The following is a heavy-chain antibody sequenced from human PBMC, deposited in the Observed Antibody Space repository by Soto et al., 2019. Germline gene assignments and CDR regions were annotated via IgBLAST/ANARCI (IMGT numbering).Heavy chain of an antibody. D-gene: IGHD3-3*01. CDR2: IYYSGST. Sequence: SETLSLTWTVSGGSISSYYWSWIRQPPGKGLEWIGYIYYSGSTNYNPSLKSRVTISVDTSKNQFSLKLSSVTAADTAVYYCARGSHSYYDFWSGEYYYYMGVWGKGTTVTVSS. J-gene: IGHJ6*03. CDR1: GGSISSYY. V-gene: IGHV4-59*01. CDR3: ARGSHSYYDFWSGEYYYYMGV.